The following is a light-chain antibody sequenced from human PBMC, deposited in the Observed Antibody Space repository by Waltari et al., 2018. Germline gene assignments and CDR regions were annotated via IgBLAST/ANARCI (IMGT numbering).Light chain of an antibody. V-gene: IGLV2-14*01. CDR2: DVI. CDR3: NSYATANSWV. CDR1: SSDFSVSQY. Sequence: QSALTQPASVSGSPGQSITISCTGTSSDFSVSQYVSWYQQHPGRAPKLILYDVIKRPSRVSSLFACSKSADTAALTILGLQAEDEADYYFNSYATANSWVFGGGTKLTVL. J-gene: IGLJ3*02.